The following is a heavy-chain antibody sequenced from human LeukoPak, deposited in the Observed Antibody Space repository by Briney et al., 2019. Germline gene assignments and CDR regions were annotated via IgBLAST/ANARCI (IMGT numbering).Heavy chain of an antibody. CDR1: GGSISTYY. V-gene: IGHV4-59*01. J-gene: IGHJ6*03. Sequence: TSETLSLTCTVSGGSISTYYWSWIRQPPGKGLEWIGYIYYSGNTNYNPSLKSRVTISVDTSRNQFSLKLSSVTAADTAVYYCASSGYTYEPYYYYMDVWGKGTTVTISS. CDR3: ASSGYTYEPYYYYMDV. CDR2: IYYSGNT. D-gene: IGHD5-18*01.